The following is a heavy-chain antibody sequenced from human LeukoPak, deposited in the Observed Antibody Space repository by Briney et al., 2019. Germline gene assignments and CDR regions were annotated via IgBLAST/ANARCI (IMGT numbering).Heavy chain of an antibody. CDR3: ARIKGGDPSPNFYY. CDR2: IYHSGST. V-gene: IGHV4-38-2*01. D-gene: IGHD2-21*01. Sequence: SETLSLTCAVSGYSISSGYYWGWIRQPPGKGLEWIGSIYHSGSTYYNPSLKSRVTISVDTSKNQFSLKLSPVTAADTAVYYCARIKGGDPSPNFYYWGQGTLVTVSS. J-gene: IGHJ4*02. CDR1: GYSISSGYY.